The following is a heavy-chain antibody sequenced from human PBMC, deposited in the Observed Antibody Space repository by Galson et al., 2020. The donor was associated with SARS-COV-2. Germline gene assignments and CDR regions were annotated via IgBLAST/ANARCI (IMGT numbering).Heavy chain of an antibody. CDR2: TTYDGSSK. CDR3: AREDRAVDI. V-gene: IGHV3-30*04. CDR1: GFTFSNYA. Sequence: QLGESLKISCGASGFTFSNYAMHWVRQAPGLGLEWVAGTTYDGSSKYYTDSVKGRFIISRDNSKNTLDLQMDRLRPEDTAVYQCAREDRAVDIWGQGTMVTVSS. J-gene: IGHJ3*02.